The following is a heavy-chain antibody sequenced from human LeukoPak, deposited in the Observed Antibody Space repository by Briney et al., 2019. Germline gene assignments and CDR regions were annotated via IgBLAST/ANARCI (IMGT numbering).Heavy chain of an antibody. Sequence: SETLSLTCTVSGGSISSSSYYWGWIRQPPGKGLEWIGSIYYSGSTYYDPSFKSRVTISVDTSKNQFSLKLSSVTAADTAVYYCARDTAAAAEFDPWGQGTLVTVSS. CDR3: ARDTAAAAEFDP. V-gene: IGHV4-39*07. J-gene: IGHJ5*02. D-gene: IGHD6-13*01. CDR2: IYYSGST. CDR1: GGSISSSSYY.